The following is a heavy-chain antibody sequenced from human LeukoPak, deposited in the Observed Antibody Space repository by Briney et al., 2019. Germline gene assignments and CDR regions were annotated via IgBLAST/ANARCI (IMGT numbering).Heavy chain of an antibody. V-gene: IGHV1-8*01. CDR3: AREGLDY. CDR1: GYTLTNYD. Sequence: ASVKVSCKASGYTLTNYDINWVRQATGQGLEWMGYMNPNSGNSAYAQKFQGRVTITTDASISTAYMELSGLRSEDTALYYCAREGLDYWGQGTLVTVSS. J-gene: IGHJ4*02. CDR2: MNPNSGNS.